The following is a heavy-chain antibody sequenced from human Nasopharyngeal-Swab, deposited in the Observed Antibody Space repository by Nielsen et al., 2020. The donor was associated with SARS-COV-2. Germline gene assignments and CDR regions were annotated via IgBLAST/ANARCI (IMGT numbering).Heavy chain of an antibody. V-gene: IGHV4-34*01. CDR2: INHSGST. CDR3: ARGGWYYGSGSSY. D-gene: IGHD3-10*01. J-gene: IGHJ4*02. Sequence: SETLSLTCTVSGGSISSYYWSWIRQPPGKGLEWIGEINHSGSTNYNPSLKSRVTISVDPSKNQFSLKLSSVTAADTAVYYCARGGWYYGSGSSYWGQGTLVTVSS. CDR1: GGSISSYY.